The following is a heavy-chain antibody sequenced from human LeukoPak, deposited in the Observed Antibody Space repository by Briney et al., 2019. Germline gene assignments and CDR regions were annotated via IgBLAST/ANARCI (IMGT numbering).Heavy chain of an antibody. CDR2: IKQDGSEK. Sequence: GGSLRLSCAASGFTFSSYWMNWVRQAPGKGLEWVANIKQDGSEKYYVESVKGRFSISRDNAKNSLYLQMNSLRAEDTAVYYCASVTLHYYDSSVYYRNEQGDAFDIWGQGTMVTVSS. CDR3: ASVTLHYYDSSVYYRNEQGDAFDI. V-gene: IGHV3-7*05. CDR1: GFTFSSYW. J-gene: IGHJ3*02. D-gene: IGHD3-22*01.